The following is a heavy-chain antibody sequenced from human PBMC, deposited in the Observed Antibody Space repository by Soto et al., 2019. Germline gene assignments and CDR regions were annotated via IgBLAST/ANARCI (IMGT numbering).Heavy chain of an antibody. CDR2: ISSSGSTI. J-gene: IGHJ6*02. CDR3: ARTTTMVRGHWDV. Sequence: GGSLRLSCAASGFTFSSYEMNWVRQAPGKGLEWVSYISSSGSTIYYADSVKGRFTISRDNAKNSLYLQMNSLRTEDTAVYYCARTTTMVRGHWDVWGQGTTVTVS. CDR1: GFTFSSYE. D-gene: IGHD3-10*01. V-gene: IGHV3-48*03.